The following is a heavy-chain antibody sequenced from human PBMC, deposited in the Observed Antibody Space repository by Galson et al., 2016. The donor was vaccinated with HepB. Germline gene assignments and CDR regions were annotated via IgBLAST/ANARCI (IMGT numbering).Heavy chain of an antibody. J-gene: IGHJ6*02. D-gene: IGHD4-17*01. CDR1: GFTFSSHS. CDR3: ARDFGDYFTPWYYYFGMDV. V-gene: IGHV3-48*04. CDR2: ISSRSSTI. Sequence: SLRLSCAASGFTFSSHSMNWVRQAPGKGLEWVSYISSRSSTIYYADSVKGRFTISRDNAKNSLYLQMNSLRAEDTAVYYCARDFGDYFTPWYYYFGMDVWGQGTTVTVSS.